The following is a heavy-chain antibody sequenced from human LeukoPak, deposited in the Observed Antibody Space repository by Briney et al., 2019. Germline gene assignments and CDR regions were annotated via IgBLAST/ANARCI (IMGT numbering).Heavy chain of an antibody. V-gene: IGHV3-30*18. Sequence: GGSLRLSCAASGFTFSSYGMHWVCQAPGKGLEWVAVISYDGSNKYYADSVKGRFTISRDNSKNTLYLQMNSLRAEDTVVYYCAKGLVKYSSGWPVFDYWGQGTLVTVSS. CDR3: AKGLVKYSSGWPVFDY. CDR2: ISYDGSNK. CDR1: GFTFSSYG. D-gene: IGHD6-19*01. J-gene: IGHJ4*02.